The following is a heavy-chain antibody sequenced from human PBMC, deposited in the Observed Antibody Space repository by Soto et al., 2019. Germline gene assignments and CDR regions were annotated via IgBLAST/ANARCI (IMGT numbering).Heavy chain of an antibody. CDR1: VFTFSSYA. D-gene: IGHD3-10*01. V-gene: IGHV3-23*01. Sequence: PWGSLILSCASSVFTFSSYAMNWVRQAPGEGLDWVSVISDSGGSTVNADSVKGRFSISRDNSKNTLYLQMNSLRVEDTAIYYCAKASGGTYQGSRVFDFWGQGTRVTVSS. CDR3: AKASGGTYQGSRVFDF. CDR2: ISDSGGST. J-gene: IGHJ4*02.